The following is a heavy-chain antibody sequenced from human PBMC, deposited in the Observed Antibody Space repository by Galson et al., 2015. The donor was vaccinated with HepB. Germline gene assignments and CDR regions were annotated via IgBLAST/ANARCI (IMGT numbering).Heavy chain of an antibody. J-gene: IGHJ5*02. V-gene: IGHV4-30-4*01. CDR1: GGSISSGDYY. CDR3: ASINYYYGSGSWEWWFDP. D-gene: IGHD3-10*01. CDR2: IYYSGST. Sequence: TLSLTCTVSGGSISSGDYYWSWIRQPPGKGLEWIGYIYYSGSTYYNPSLKSRVTISVDTSKNQFSLKLSSVTAADTAVYYCASINYYYGSGSWEWWFDPWGQGTLVTVSS.